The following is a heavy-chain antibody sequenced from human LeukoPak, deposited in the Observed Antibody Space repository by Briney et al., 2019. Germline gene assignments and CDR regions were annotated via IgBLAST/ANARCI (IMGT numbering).Heavy chain of an antibody. CDR1: GLISSHYS. CDR2: INGDGSSA. D-gene: IGHD4-17*01. J-gene: IGHJ4*02. Sequence: GGSLRLSCAVSGLISSHYSMHWVRQAPGKGLLWVSGINGDGSSASYGNSVKGRFTISRDNAKNTLFLQMNSLTVEDTAVYYCARAFHFGDFFDYWGQGALVTVSS. V-gene: IGHV3-74*01. CDR3: ARAFHFGDFFDY.